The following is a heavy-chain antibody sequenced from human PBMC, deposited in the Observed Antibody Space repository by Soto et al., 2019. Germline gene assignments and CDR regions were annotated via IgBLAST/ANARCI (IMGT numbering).Heavy chain of an antibody. D-gene: IGHD2-2*01. CDR2: IIPIFGTA. CDR1: GGTFSSYA. J-gene: IGHJ6*02. V-gene: IGHV1-69*13. CDR3: AREKDIVLVPAASTIPYYYGMDV. Sequence: GASVKVSCKASGGTFSSYAISWVRQAPGQGLEWMGGIIPIFGTANYAQKFQGRVTITADESTSTAYMELSSLRSEDTAVYYCAREKDIVLVPAASTIPYYYGMDVWGQGTTVTSP.